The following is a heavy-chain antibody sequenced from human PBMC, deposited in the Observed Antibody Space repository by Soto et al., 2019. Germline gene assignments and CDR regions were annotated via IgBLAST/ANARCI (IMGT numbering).Heavy chain of an antibody. V-gene: IGHV3-23*01. Sequence: EVQLLESGGGLVQPGGSLRLSCAASGFTFSSYAMSWVRQAPGKGLEWVSGISGSGGSTYYADSVKGRFTISRDNSKNPLYLQMNSLGAEDTALYYCEKGGQRRGGGYFDYWGQGTLVTVSS. J-gene: IGHJ4*02. CDR2: ISGSGGST. CDR3: EKGGQRRGGGYFDY. D-gene: IGHD6-25*01. CDR1: GFTFSSYA.